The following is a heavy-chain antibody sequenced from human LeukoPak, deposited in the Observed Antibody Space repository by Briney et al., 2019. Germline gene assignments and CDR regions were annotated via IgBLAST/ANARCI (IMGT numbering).Heavy chain of an antibody. CDR1: GGSISSGSYY. J-gene: IGHJ3*02. CDR3: ARSVAARPDAGDAFDI. CDR2: IYTSGST. D-gene: IGHD6-6*01. V-gene: IGHV4-61*02. Sequence: PSQTLSLTCTVSGGSISSGSYYWSWIRQPAGKGLEWIGRIYTSGSTNYNPSLKSRVTISVDTSKNQFSLKLSSVTAADTAVYYCARSVAARPDAGDAFDIWGQGTMVTVSS.